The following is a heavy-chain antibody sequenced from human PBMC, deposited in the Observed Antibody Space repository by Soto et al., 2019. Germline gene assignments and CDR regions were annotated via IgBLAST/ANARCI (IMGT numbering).Heavy chain of an antibody. CDR1: GDSVSSNTAS. D-gene: IGHD5-12*01. V-gene: IGHV6-1*01. J-gene: IGHJ5*02. CDR2: TYFRSKWYN. Sequence: SQTLSLTCAISGDSVSSNTASWNWIRQSTSRGLEWLGRTYFRSKWYNDYAVSVKSRIIINPDTSNNQFSLQLNSVTPEDTAVYFCAKGDNLGPKTGYVFDPWGQGIMVTVSS. CDR3: AKGDNLGPKTGYVFDP.